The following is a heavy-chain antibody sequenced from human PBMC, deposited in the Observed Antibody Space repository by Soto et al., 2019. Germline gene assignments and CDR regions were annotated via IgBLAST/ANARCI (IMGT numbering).Heavy chain of an antibody. CDR2: IYYSGST. CDR1: GGSISSSSYY. J-gene: IGHJ4*02. Sequence: QLQLQESGPGLVKPSETLSLTCTVSGGSISSSSYYWGWIRQPPGKGLEWIGSIYYSGSTYYNPSLKRRATISVDTSKNQFSLKLSSVTAADTAVYYCARRRPNYFDYWGQGTLVTVSS. CDR3: ARRRPNYFDY. V-gene: IGHV4-39*01.